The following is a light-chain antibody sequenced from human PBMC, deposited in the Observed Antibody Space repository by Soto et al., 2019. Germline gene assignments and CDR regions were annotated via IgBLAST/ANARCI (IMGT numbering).Light chain of an antibody. Sequence: DLQMTQSPSSLSASVGDRVTITCQASQDISNYLNWYQQKPGKAPKLLIFDASNVETGVPSRFSGSGSGTDFTFTIHSLQPEDAATYCCQQYEDLPLTFGGGTKVGIK. J-gene: IGKJ4*01. V-gene: IGKV1-33*01. CDR2: DAS. CDR3: QQYEDLPLT. CDR1: QDISNY.